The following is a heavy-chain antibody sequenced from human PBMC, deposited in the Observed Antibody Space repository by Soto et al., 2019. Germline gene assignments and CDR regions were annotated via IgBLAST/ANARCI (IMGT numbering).Heavy chain of an antibody. J-gene: IGHJ5*02. D-gene: IGHD3-10*01. CDR3: AKDLMGYYGSGSYSYNWFDP. CDR1: GFSFNDNW. V-gene: IGHV3-74*01. CDR2: LKSDGRDT. Sequence: PGGSLRLSCAASGFSFNDNWMHWVRQVPGKGLMWVSRLKSDGRDTIYADSVKGRFTVSRDSAKNTLYLQMNSLRVEDTAVYYCAKDLMGYYGSGSYSYNWFDPWGQGTLVTVS.